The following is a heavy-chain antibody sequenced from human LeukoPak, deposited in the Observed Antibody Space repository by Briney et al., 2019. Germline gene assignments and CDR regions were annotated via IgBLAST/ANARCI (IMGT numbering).Heavy chain of an antibody. Sequence: SETLSLTCTVSGGSISSGSYYWSWIRQPAGKGLEWIGRIYTSGSTNYNPSLKSRVTISVDTSKNQFSLKLSSVTAADTAVYYCARGHYDFWDKRWFDPWGQGTLVTVSS. CDR3: ARGHYDFWDKRWFDP. V-gene: IGHV4-61*02. J-gene: IGHJ5*02. CDR1: GGSISSGSYY. D-gene: IGHD3-3*01. CDR2: IYTSGST.